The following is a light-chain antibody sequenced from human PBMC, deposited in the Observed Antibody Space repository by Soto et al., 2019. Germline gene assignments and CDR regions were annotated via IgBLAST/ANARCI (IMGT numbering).Light chain of an antibody. CDR2: KAS. CDR3: LQYNSYPLT. V-gene: IGKV1-5*03. J-gene: IGKJ4*01. CDR1: QSISSW. Sequence: DIQMTQSPSTLSASVGDRVIIACRASQSISSWLACYQQKPGKAPNLLIYKASSLESGVPSRFSGSGSGTEFTLTISILQPDDFATYYCLQYNSYPLTFGGGTKVEIK.